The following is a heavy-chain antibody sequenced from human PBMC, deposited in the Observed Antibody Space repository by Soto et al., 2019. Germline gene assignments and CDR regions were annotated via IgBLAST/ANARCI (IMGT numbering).Heavy chain of an antibody. CDR3: ARLGQSGYYKDYFDY. CDR1: GGSISSSSYY. J-gene: IGHJ4*02. CDR2: IYYSGST. Sequence: QLQLQESGPGLVKPSETLSLTCTVSGGSISSSSYYWGWIRQPPGKGLEWIGSIYYSGSTYYNPSLKSRDTISVDTSKNQFSLKLSSVTAADTAVYYCARLGQSGYYKDYFDYWGQGTLVTVSS. D-gene: IGHD3-3*01. V-gene: IGHV4-39*01.